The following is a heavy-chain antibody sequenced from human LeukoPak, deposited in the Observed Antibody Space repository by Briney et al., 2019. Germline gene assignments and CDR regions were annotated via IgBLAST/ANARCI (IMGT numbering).Heavy chain of an antibody. CDR2: IRHDGSNK. D-gene: IGHD3-22*01. J-gene: IGHJ4*02. CDR1: GFTFSSYG. Sequence: PGGSLRLSCAASGFTFSSYGMHWVRQAPGKGLEWVAFIRHDGSNKYYADSVKGRFTISRDNSKNTLYLQMNSLRAEDTAVYYCAKDQYYYDSSGYYYHDYWGQGTLVTVSS. CDR3: AKDQYYYDSSGYYYHDY. V-gene: IGHV3-30*02.